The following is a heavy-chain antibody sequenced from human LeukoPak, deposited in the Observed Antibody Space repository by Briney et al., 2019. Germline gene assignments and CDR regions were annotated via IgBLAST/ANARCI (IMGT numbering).Heavy chain of an antibody. Sequence: SETLSLTCAVYGGSFSPYYWSWIRQPPGEGLEWIGEISHSGSTNYNPSLKSRVTISVDTSKNQFSLRLSSVTAADTAVYYCARGGFYCGGDCYVDYWGQGTLVTVSS. CDR2: ISHSGST. CDR3: ARGGFYCGGDCYVDY. V-gene: IGHV4-34*01. D-gene: IGHD2-21*02. CDR1: GGSFSPYY. J-gene: IGHJ4*02.